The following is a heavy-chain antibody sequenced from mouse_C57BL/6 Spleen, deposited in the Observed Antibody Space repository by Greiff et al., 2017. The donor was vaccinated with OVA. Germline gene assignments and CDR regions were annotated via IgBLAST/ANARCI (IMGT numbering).Heavy chain of an antibody. J-gene: IGHJ1*03. CDR2: IDPSDSYT. D-gene: IGHD1-1*01. V-gene: IGHV1-50*01. CDR1: GYTFTSYW. CDR3: ARRYYGKGYWYFDV. Sequence: VQLQQPGAELVKPGASVKLSCKASGYTFTSYWMQWVKQRPGQGLEWIGEIDPSDSYTNYNQKFKGKATLTVDTSSSTAYMQLSSLTSEDSAVYYCARRYYGKGYWYFDVWGTGTTVTVSS.